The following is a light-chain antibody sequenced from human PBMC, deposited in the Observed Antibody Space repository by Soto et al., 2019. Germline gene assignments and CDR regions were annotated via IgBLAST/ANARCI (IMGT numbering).Light chain of an antibody. CDR1: QSVRNF. CDR3: QQRSNWPLT. V-gene: IGKV3-11*01. CDR2: DAS. J-gene: IGKJ4*01. Sequence: EIVLTQSPATLSLSPGERATLSCKASQSVRNFLAWYQQKPGQAPRLLIYDASNMASGIPARFSGSGSGTDFILTISSLEPEDFAVYYCQQRSNWPLTFGGGTKVEIK.